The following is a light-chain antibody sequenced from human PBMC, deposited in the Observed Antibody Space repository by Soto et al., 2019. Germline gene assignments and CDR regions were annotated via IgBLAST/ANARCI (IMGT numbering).Light chain of an antibody. CDR3: QQYSSGM. CDR2: AAS. CDR1: QSVNSNY. J-gene: IGKJ1*01. V-gene: IGKV3-20*01. Sequence: EIVLTQSPGTLSLSPGERVTLSCRASQSVNSNYLAWYQQKPGQAPRLLIYAASSRAAGIPDRFSGGGSGTDFTLTISRLEPEYFAVYYCQQYSSGMFGQGTKVEIK.